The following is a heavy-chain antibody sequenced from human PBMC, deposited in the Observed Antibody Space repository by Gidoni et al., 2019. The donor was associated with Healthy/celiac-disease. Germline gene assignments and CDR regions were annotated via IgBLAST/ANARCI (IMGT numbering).Heavy chain of an antibody. CDR1: GGTFSSYN. Sequence: QVQLVQSGAEVKKPGSSVKVSCKASGGTFSSYNISWVRQAPGQGLEWMGRIIPILGIANYAQKFQGRVTITADKSTSTAYMELSSLRSEDTAVYYCARVGGCSSTSCYDYYYYGMDVWGQGTTVTVSS. CDR2: IIPILGIA. V-gene: IGHV1-69*02. D-gene: IGHD2-2*01. J-gene: IGHJ6*02. CDR3: ARVGGCSSTSCYDYYYYGMDV.